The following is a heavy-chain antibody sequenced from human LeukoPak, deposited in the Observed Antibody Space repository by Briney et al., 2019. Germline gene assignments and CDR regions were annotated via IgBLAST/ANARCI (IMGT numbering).Heavy chain of an antibody. V-gene: IGHV1-2*02. Sequence: GASVKVSCTASGYTFTGYYMHWVRQAPGQGLEWMGWINPNSGGTNYAQKFQGRVTMTRDTSISTAYMELSRLRSDDTAVYYCARDPTRSRAFDIWGQGTMVTVSS. CDR1: GYTFTGYY. D-gene: IGHD1-14*01. CDR3: ARDPTRSRAFDI. J-gene: IGHJ3*02. CDR2: INPNSGGT.